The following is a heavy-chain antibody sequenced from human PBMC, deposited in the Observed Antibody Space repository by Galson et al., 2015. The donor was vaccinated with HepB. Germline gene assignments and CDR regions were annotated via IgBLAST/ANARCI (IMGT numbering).Heavy chain of an antibody. J-gene: IGHJ6*02. CDR1: GGTFSSYA. V-gene: IGHV1-69*04. CDR3: AREWELLPYYYGMDV. Sequence: SVKVSCKASGGTFSSYAISWVRQAPGQGLEWMGRIIPILGIANYAQKFQGRVTITADKSTSTAYMELSSLRSEDTAVYYCAREWELLPYYYGMDVWGQGTTVTVSS. D-gene: IGHD1-26*01. CDR2: IIPILGIA.